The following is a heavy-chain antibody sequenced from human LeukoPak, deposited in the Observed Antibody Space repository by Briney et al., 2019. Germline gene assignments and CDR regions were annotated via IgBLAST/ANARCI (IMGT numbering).Heavy chain of an antibody. CDR1: GGSISSYY. CDR3: ARDRRRGGKSNWFDP. CDR2: IYYSGST. J-gene: IGHJ5*02. Sequence: LETLSLTCTVSGGSISSYYWSWIRQPPGKGLEWIGYIYYSGSTNYNPSLKSRVTISVETSKNQFSLMLSSVTAADTAVYYCARDRRRGGKSNWFDPWGQGTLVTVSS. V-gene: IGHV4-59*01.